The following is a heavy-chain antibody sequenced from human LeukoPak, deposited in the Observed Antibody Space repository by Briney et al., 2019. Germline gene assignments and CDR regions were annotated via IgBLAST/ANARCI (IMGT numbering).Heavy chain of an antibody. J-gene: IGHJ4*02. CDR2: INHDGGDK. CDR3: AITGGATVTAFDL. CDR1: GFIFRNYW. D-gene: IGHD4-17*01. V-gene: IGHV3-7*02. Sequence: PGGSLRLSCVASGFIFRNYWMSWVRQAPGKGLEWVANINHDGGDKNYVDSVKGRFTISRDNAKSSLYLQMNSLRVEDTAVYYCAITGGATVTAFDLWGQGILVSVSS.